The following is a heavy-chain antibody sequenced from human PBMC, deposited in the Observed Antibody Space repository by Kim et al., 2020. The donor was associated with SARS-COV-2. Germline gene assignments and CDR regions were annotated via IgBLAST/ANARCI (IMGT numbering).Heavy chain of an antibody. CDR1: GFTFSSSW. D-gene: IGHD3-16*01. CDR2: VNSDGSIT. J-gene: IGHJ4*02. V-gene: IGHV3-74*01. Sequence: GGSLRLSCAGSGFTFSSSWMHWVRQAPGKGLVWVSRVNSDGSITTYADSVKGRFTISRDNAKNTLYLQMNSLRAEDTAVYYCATVSRGGGFDYWGQGTLVTVSS. CDR3: ATVSRGGGFDY.